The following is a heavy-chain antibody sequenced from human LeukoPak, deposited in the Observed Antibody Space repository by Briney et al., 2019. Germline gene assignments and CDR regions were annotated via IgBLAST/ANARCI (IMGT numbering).Heavy chain of an antibody. CDR2: ISSGGGAI. V-gene: IGHV3-48*01. D-gene: IGHD2-2*01. J-gene: IGHJ4*02. CDR1: GFTFGTYS. Sequence: QSGGSLRLSCVASGFTFGTYSMNWVRQAPGKGLEWVSYISSGGGAIFYADSVKGRFTISRDNAKNSLYLQMSSLRAEDTAVYYCAGYCGTTSCRDVDYWGQGTPVTVSS. CDR3: AGYCGTTSCRDVDY.